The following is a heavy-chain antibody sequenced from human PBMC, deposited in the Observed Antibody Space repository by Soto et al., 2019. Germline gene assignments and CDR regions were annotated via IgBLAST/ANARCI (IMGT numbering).Heavy chain of an antibody. CDR2: ISGSGGST. J-gene: IGHJ6*02. Sequence: EVQLLESGGGLVQPGGSLRLSCAASGFTFSSYAMSWVRQAPGKGLEWVSAISGSGGSTYYADSVKGRFTISRDNSKKTLDLQMNSLRAEDTAVYYCAKTVTDYYYYYGMDVWGQGTTVTVSS. CDR1: GFTFSSYA. CDR3: AKTVTDYYYYYGMDV. V-gene: IGHV3-23*01. D-gene: IGHD4-17*01.